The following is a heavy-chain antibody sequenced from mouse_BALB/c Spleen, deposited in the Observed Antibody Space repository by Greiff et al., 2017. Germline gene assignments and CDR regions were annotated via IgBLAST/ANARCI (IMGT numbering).Heavy chain of an antibody. D-gene: IGHD2-2*01. CDR1: GFAFSSYD. CDR2: ISSGGGST. CDR3: ARHGYRFAY. J-gene: IGHJ3*01. V-gene: IGHV5-12-1*01. Sequence: EVQRVESGGGLVKPGGSLKLSCAASGFAFSSYDMSWVRQTPEKRLEWVAYISSGGGSTYYPDTVKGRFTISRDNAKNTLYLQMSSLKSEDTAMYYCARHGYRFAYWGQGTLVTVSA.